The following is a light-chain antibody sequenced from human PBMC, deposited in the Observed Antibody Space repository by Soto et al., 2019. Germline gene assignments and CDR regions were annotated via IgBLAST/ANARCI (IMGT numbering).Light chain of an antibody. V-gene: IGLV2-14*01. J-gene: IGLJ1*01. CDR3: SSKRGSTGV. Sequence: QSALTQPASVSGSPGQTITISCTGTSSDVGGYDYVSCHQQHPGKAPKLMIYDVSKRPSGVSNRFSGSKSGNTASLTISGLQAEDEADYYCSSKRGSTGVFGTGTKVTVL. CDR2: DVS. CDR1: SSDVGGYDY.